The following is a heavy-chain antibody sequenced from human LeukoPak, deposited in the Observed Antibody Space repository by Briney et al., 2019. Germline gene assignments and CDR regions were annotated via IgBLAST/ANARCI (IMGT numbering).Heavy chain of an antibody. D-gene: IGHD6-13*01. CDR1: GYTFATYS. CDR2: ISAHNGHT. V-gene: IGHV1-18*01. Sequence: ASVRVSCKASGYTFATYSISWVRQAPGQGLEWMGWISAHNGHTNYAQKVQGRVTMTTYPSTSTAYMELRSLTSDDTAVYYCARDRHSGYASSWYEYWGQGTLVTVSS. J-gene: IGHJ4*02. CDR3: ARDRHSGYASSWYEY.